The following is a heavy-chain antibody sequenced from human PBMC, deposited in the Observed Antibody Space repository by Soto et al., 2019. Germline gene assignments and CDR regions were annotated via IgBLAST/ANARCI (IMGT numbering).Heavy chain of an antibody. V-gene: IGHV4-30-2*01. CDR1: GGSISSGGYS. D-gene: IGHD4-17*01. Sequence: TSETLSLTCAVSGGSISSGGYSWSWIRQPPGKGLEWIGYISHTGGTYYSPSLRSRVTISVDRAKNQFSLRLSSVTAADTAMYFCAREHNDYHDSGFLDYWGQGSLVTVS. CDR3: AREHNDYHDSGFLDY. J-gene: IGHJ4*02. CDR2: ISHTGGT.